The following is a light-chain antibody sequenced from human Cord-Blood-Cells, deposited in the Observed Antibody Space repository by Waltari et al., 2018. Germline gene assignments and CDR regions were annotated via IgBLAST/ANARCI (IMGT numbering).Light chain of an antibody. CDR2: AAS. CDR3: QQSYSTPIT. CDR1: QSISSY. J-gene: IGKJ5*01. Sequence: DIQMTQSPSSLSASVGDRVTITCRASQSISSYLNWYQQKPGKAPKRLIYAASSLQSGVPSRFCGSGSGIDFTLTISSLQPEDFATYYCQQSYSTPITFGQGTRLEIK. V-gene: IGKV1-39*01.